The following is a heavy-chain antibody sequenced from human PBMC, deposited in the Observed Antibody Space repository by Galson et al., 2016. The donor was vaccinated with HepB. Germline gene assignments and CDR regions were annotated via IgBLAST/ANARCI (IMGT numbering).Heavy chain of an antibody. CDR2: IGATRHDT. CDR3: AKVGWFGELMPLDS. V-gene: IGHV3-21*01. CDR1: GFKFNLTS. Sequence: SLRLSCATSGFKFNLTSVNWVRQAPGKGLEWVSFIGATRHDTNYADSVRGRFVISRDNGKNSVFLQMDSLRVDDTARYFCAKVGWFGELMPLDSWGQGTLVTVSS. D-gene: IGHD3-10*01. J-gene: IGHJ4*02.